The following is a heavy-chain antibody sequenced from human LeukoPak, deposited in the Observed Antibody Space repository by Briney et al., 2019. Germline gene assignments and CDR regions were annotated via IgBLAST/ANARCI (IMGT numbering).Heavy chain of an antibody. V-gene: IGHV4-59*08. CDR2: IYYSGST. CDR3: ARQKTAPPIFEYYGMDI. J-gene: IGHJ6*02. Sequence: SETLSLTCTVSGGSISSYYWSWIRQPPGKGLEWIGYIYYSGSTNYNPSLKSRVTISVDTSKNQFSLKLSFVTAADTAVYYCARQKTAPPIFEYYGMDIWGQGTTVTVSS. CDR1: GGSISSYY. D-gene: IGHD3-9*01.